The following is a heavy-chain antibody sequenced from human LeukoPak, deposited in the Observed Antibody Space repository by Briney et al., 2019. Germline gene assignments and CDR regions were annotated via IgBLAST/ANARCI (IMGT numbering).Heavy chain of an antibody. Sequence: GGSLRLSCAASGFTFSSYAMSWVRQAPGKGLEWVSGISGSGGSTYYADSVKGRFTISRDNSKNRLYLQMNSLRAEDTAVYYCAKRPRGNYLGPFDYWGQGTRVTVSS. J-gene: IGHJ4*02. V-gene: IGHV3-23*01. D-gene: IGHD3-10*01. CDR2: ISGSGGST. CDR3: AKRPRGNYLGPFDY. CDR1: GFTFSSYA.